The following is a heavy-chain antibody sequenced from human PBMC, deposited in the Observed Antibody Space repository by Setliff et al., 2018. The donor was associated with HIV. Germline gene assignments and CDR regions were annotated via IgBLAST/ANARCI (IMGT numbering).Heavy chain of an antibody. CDR1: GYTFNNYG. V-gene: IGHV1-18*01. D-gene: IGHD6-19*01. J-gene: IGHJ1*01. CDR3: ASHPPWLDRAEYFQH. CDR2: ISAYNGNR. Sequence: ASVKVSCKASGYTFNNYGISWVRQAPGQGLEWMGWISAYNGNRNYAKKFQGRVTVTKDSSTSIAYMELRNLRSDDTAVYYCASHPPWLDRAEYFQHWGQGTLVTVSS.